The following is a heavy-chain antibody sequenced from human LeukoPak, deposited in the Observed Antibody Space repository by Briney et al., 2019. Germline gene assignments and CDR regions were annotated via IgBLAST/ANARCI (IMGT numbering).Heavy chain of an antibody. Sequence: SETLSLTCSVSGGSIGNYYWSWIRQPPGKGLESIGHVYYSGSTDYNPSLKSRVTISVDTSKNQFSLKLSSVTAADTAVYYCARVGGSFDAFDIWGQGTMVTVSS. D-gene: IGHD2-15*01. J-gene: IGHJ3*02. V-gene: IGHV4-59*01. CDR2: VYYSGST. CDR3: ARVGGSFDAFDI. CDR1: GGSIGNYY.